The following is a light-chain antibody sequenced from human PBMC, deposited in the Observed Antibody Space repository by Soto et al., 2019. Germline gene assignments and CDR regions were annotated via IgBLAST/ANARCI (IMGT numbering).Light chain of an antibody. V-gene: IGKV1-5*01. CDR3: QQFNSYPIT. J-gene: IGKJ5*01. CDR2: EAS. CDR1: QTISNW. Sequence: GDRVTITCRASQTISNWLAWYQQKPGKAPKLLIYEASNLESGVPSRFSGSGSGTEFTLTIGGLQPDDFATYYCQQFNSYPITFGQGTRLEI.